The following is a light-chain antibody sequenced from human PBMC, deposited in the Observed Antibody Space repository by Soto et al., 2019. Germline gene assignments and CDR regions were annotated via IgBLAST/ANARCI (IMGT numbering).Light chain of an antibody. CDR1: SSDVGAYNY. J-gene: IGLJ2*01. V-gene: IGLV2-14*01. Sequence: QSALTQPASVSGSPGQSITISCTGTSSDVGAYNYVSWFQQHPGKAPKLMFYEVSNRPSGVSDRFSASKSGNTASLTISGLQAEDEADYYCSSYTTSSTHVVFGGGTKLTVL. CDR3: SSYTTSSTHVV. CDR2: EVS.